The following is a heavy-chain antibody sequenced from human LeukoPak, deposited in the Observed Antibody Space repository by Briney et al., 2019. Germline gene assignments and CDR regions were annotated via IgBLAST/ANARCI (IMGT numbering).Heavy chain of an antibody. CDR3: ASHASDSSGWYTPFDY. CDR2: IYPGDSDT. D-gene: IGHD6-19*01. CDR1: GYSFTNYW. Sequence: GESLKISCKGSGYSFTNYWIGWVRQMPGKGLEWMGIIYPGDSDTRYSPSFQGQVTISADKSISTAYLQWSSLKASDTAMYYCASHASDSSGWYTPFDYWGQGTLVTVSS. V-gene: IGHV5-51*01. J-gene: IGHJ4*02.